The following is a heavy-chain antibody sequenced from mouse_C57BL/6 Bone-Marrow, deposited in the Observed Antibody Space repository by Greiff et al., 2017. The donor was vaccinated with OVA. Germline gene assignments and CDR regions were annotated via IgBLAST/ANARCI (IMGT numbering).Heavy chain of an antibody. V-gene: IGHV1-22*01. CDR1: GYTFTDYN. CDR3: ASSYPWFAY. Sequence: EVHLVESGPELVKPGASVKMSCKASGYTFTDYNMHWVKQSHGKSLEWIGYIHPNNGGTSYNQKFKGKATLTVNKSSSTAYMELSSLTSEDSAVYYCASSYPWFAYGGKGTLVTVSA. CDR2: IHPNNGGT. J-gene: IGHJ3*01. D-gene: IGHD1-1*01.